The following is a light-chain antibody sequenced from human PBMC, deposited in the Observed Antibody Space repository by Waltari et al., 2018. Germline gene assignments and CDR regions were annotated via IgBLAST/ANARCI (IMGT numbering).Light chain of an antibody. V-gene: IGKV3-20*01. Sequence: EIALTQSPGTLSLSVGERATASCSASESVSSALALYQQKPGQAPRLLIDGASTRATGIPDRFSGSGSGTDFSLTISRLEPDDFAVYYCQHYLRLPVTFGQGTTVEI. CDR2: GAS. J-gene: IGKJ1*01. CDR1: ESVSSA. CDR3: QHYLRLPVT.